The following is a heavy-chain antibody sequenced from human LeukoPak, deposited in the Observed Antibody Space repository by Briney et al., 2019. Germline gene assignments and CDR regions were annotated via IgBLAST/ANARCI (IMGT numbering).Heavy chain of an antibody. CDR1: VGSFSGYY. V-gene: IGHV4-34*01. CDR2: INHSGNT. D-gene: IGHD3-3*01. Sequence: SETLPLTCAVYVGSFSGYYWSWIRQPPGKGLEWIGEINHSGNTNYNPSLKSRVTMSVDTSKNQFSLKLSSVTAADTAVYFCARRTKTIFGVVPYYYMDVWGKGTTVTVSS. J-gene: IGHJ6*03. CDR3: ARRTKTIFGVVPYYYMDV.